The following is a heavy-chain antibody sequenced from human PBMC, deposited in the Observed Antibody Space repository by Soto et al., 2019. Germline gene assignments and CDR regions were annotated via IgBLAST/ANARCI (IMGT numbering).Heavy chain of an antibody. V-gene: IGHV4-4*07. CDR1: GGSISSYY. CDR2: IYTSGST. D-gene: IGHD3-9*01. Sequence: ESLSLTGAVSGGSISSYYWSWIRQPSGKGLEWIGRIYTSGSTNYNPSLKSRVTMSLDTSKNQFSLKLSSVTAADTAVYYCARAAGAPLHPVAANYDILTGYQRSYAFDIWGQGTMVTVSS. J-gene: IGHJ3*02. CDR3: ARAAGAPLHPVAANYDILTGYQRSYAFDI.